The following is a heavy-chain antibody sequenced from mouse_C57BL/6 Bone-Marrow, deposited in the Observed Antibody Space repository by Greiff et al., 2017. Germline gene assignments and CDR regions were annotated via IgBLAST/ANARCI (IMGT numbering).Heavy chain of an antibody. CDR1: GFTFSDYY. V-gene: IGHV5-12*01. CDR3: ARSFYFDY. J-gene: IGHJ2*01. Sequence: DVMLVESGGGLVQPGGSLKLSCAASGFTFSDYYMYWVRQTPEKRLEWVAYISNGGGSTYYPDTVKGRFTISRDNAKNTLDLQMSRLKSEDTAMYYCARSFYFDYWGQGTTLTVSS. CDR2: ISNGGGST.